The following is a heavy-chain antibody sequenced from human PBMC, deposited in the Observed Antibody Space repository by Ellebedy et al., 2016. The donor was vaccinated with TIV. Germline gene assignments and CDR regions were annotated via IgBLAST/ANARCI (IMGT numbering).Heavy chain of an antibody. D-gene: IGHD2-2*01. CDR1: GFTFSSHW. V-gene: IGHV3-7*01. CDR3: ARDVPVAVV. CDR2: IKEDGSEI. J-gene: IGHJ3*01. Sequence: GESLKISXVGSGFTFSSHWMNWVRQAPGKGLEWVANIKEDGSEIYYVDSVRGRFTISRDNAKNSLYLQINSLRVEDTAMYYCARDVPVAVVWGQGTLVTVSS.